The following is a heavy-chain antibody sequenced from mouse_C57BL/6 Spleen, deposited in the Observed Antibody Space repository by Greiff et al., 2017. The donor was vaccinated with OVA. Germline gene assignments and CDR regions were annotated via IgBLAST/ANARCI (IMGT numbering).Heavy chain of an antibody. CDR1: GFNIKDYY. Sequence: EVQLQQSGAELVTPGASVKLSCTASGFNIKDYYMHWVKQRTEQGLEWIGRIDPEDGETKYAPKFPGKATITADTSSHTAYLQLRILTSEDTAVYYCAKDGNFEYYFDYWGQGTTLTVSS. CDR3: AKDGNFEYYFDY. D-gene: IGHD2-1*01. J-gene: IGHJ2*01. CDR2: IDPEDGET. V-gene: IGHV14-2*01.